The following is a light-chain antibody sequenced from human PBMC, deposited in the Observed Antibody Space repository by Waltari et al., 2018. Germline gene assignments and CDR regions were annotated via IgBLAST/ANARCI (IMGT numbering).Light chain of an antibody. CDR1: SPRTYY. Sequence: SSDLTQDPSLSVALGQTVRITCQGDSPRTYYANWYQQRPGQAPRRVRYGPDNRPSGIPDRFSGSTSGNTASLTITGAQAEDEADYYCHSRETFSTRLFGGGTRLTV. CDR2: GPD. CDR3: HSRETFSTRL. V-gene: IGLV3-19*01. J-gene: IGLJ2*01.